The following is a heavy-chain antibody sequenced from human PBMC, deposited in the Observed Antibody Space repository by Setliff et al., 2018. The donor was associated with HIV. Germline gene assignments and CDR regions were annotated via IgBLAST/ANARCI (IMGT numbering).Heavy chain of an antibody. CDR1: GFMFSDHY. V-gene: IGHV3-23*01. J-gene: IGHJ4*02. CDR2: ISTSGADT. CDR3: AKDGLVGAAGRFDY. D-gene: IGHD6-13*01. Sequence: PGGSLRLSCAASGFMFSDHYMDWVRQAPGKGLEWVSTISTSGADTYDAHSMKGRFTISRDNSNNTLSLQMSSLRAEDTAVYYCAKDGLVGAAGRFDYWGQGTLVTVSS.